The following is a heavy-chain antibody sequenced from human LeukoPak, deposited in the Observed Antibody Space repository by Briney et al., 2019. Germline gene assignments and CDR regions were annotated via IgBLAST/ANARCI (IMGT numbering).Heavy chain of an antibody. Sequence: PSETLSLTCTVSGDSISSYYWGWIRQPPGKGLEWIGSIYYSGSTYYNPSLKSRVTISVDTSKNQFSLKLSSVTAADTAVYYCAGHPTGAFDYWGQGTLVTVSS. CDR2: IYYSGST. CDR3: AGHPTGAFDY. J-gene: IGHJ4*02. D-gene: IGHD3-10*01. CDR1: GDSISSYY. V-gene: IGHV4-39*01.